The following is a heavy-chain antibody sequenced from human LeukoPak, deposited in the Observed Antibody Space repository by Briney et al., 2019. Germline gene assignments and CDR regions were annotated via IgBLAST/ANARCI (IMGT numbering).Heavy chain of an antibody. CDR3: AKDRFQWLVRSYFDY. J-gene: IGHJ4*02. V-gene: IGHV3-30*02. Sequence: GGSLGLSCAASGFTFSSYGMHWVRQAPGKGLEWVAFIRCDGSNKYYADSVKGRFTISRDNSKNTLYLQMNSLRAEDTAVYYCAKDRFQWLVRSYFDYWGQGTLVTVSS. CDR2: IRCDGSNK. CDR1: GFTFSSYG. D-gene: IGHD6-19*01.